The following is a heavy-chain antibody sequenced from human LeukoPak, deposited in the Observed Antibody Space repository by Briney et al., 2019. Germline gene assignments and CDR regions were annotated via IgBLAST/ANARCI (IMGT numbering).Heavy chain of an antibody. D-gene: IGHD2-2*01. CDR1: GFTFSSYA. Sequence: GRSLRLSCAASGFTFSSYAMHWVRQAPGKGLEWVAVISYDGSNKYYADSVKGRFTISRDNSKNTLYLQMNSLRAEDTAVYYCARDAVPAASYYYHGMDVWGQGTTVTVSS. J-gene: IGHJ6*02. V-gene: IGHV3-30*04. CDR3: ARDAVPAASYYYHGMDV. CDR2: ISYDGSNK.